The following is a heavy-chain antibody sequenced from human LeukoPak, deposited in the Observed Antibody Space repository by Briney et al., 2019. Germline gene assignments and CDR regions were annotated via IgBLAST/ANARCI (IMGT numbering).Heavy chain of an antibody. CDR2: INGDGSGT. CDR3: SKGPGGYWDY. J-gene: IGHJ4*02. Sequence: GGSLRLSCEVSGFTFSSYWMNWVRQAPGKGLEWVSAINGDGSGTYYADSVKGRFTISRDNSKSTLYLQMNSLRVDDTAVYYCSKGPGGYWDYWGQGTLVTVPS. CDR1: GFTFSSYW. V-gene: IGHV3-23*01. D-gene: IGHD3-22*01.